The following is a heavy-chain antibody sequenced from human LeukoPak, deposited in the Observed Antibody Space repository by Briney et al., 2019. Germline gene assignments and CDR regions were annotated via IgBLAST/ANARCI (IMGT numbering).Heavy chain of an antibody. V-gene: IGHV4-61*01. Sequence: EPSETLSLTCSVSGASVYSDSSYWTWLRQAPGKGLEWIGYIDYRGGTKYNASLKSRVTISLETSKNEFSLNLNSAIAADTAVYYCAREAATSYHDSGAYYRQTEAFDFWGQGKMVTVSS. CDR2: IDYRGGT. CDR3: AREAATSYHDSGAYYRQTEAFDF. J-gene: IGHJ3*01. D-gene: IGHD3-22*01. CDR1: GASVYSDSSY.